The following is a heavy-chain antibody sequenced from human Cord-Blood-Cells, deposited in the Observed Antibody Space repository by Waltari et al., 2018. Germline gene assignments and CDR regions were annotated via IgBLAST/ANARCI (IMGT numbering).Heavy chain of an antibody. J-gene: IGHJ4*02. D-gene: IGHD1-26*01. Sequence: EVQLLESGGGLVQPGGSLRLSCAASGFTFSSYAMSWVRQAPGKGLEGVAAIRGRGGSTYCADSVEGRFTISRDNSKNTLYLQMNSLRAEDTAVYYCARVGATWYFDYWGQGTLVTVSS. CDR3: ARVGATWYFDY. CDR2: IRGRGGST. CDR1: GFTFSSYA. V-gene: IGHV3-23*01.